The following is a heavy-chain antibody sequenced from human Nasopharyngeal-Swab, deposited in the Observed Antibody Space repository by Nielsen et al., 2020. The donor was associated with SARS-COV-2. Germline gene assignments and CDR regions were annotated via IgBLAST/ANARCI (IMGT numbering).Heavy chain of an antibody. Sequence: GESLKISCAASGFPFSSYSMKWVRQAPGKGLEWVSSISSSSSYIYYADSVKGRFTISRDNAKNSLYLQMNSLRAEDTAVYYCARATGYSSSQGDYWGQGTLVTVSS. CDR2: ISSSSSYI. J-gene: IGHJ4*02. CDR1: GFPFSSYS. CDR3: ARATGYSSSQGDY. D-gene: IGHD6-13*01. V-gene: IGHV3-21*01.